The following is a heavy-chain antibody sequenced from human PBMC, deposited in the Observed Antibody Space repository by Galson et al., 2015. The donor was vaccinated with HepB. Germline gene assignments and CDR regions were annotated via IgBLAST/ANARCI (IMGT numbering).Heavy chain of an antibody. V-gene: IGHV3-9*01. CDR1: GFTFDDYA. CDR3: ATPFWSGYGPGPLDV. J-gene: IGHJ6*04. D-gene: IGHD3-3*01. CDR2: ISWNSGSI. Sequence: SLRLSCAASGFTFDDYAMHWVRQAPGKGLEWVSGISWNSGSISYADSVKGRFTISRDNAKNSLYLQMNSLRAEDTALYYCATPFWSGYGPGPLDVWGKGTTVTVSS.